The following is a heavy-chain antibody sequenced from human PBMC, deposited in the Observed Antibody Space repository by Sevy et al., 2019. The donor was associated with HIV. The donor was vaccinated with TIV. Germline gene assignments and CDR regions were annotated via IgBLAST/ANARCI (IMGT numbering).Heavy chain of an antibody. Sequence: GGCLRLSCAASGFTFSTYSMNWVRQAPGKGLEWVSSITNNDTYIYYADSVKGRFTISRDNAKKSLCLQMNSLRAEDTAAYHCGGGGGNIFVLTLAPKGFDFWGQGTPVTVSS. D-gene: IGHD2-8*02. CDR2: ITNNDTYI. CDR1: GFTFSTYS. CDR3: GGGGGNIFVLTLAPKGFDF. J-gene: IGHJ4*02. V-gene: IGHV3-21*03.